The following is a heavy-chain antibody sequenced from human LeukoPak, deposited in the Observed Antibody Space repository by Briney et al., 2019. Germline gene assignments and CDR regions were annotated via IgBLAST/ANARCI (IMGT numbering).Heavy chain of an antibody. Sequence: GGSLRLSCAASGFTFSSYSMNWVRQAPGKGLEWVSAISGSGGSTYYADSVKGRFTISRDNAKNSLYLQMNSLRTEDTAVYYCAITGYISAWNFDCWGQGTLVTVSS. J-gene: IGHJ4*02. V-gene: IGHV3-21*04. CDR3: AITGYISAWNFDC. CDR1: GFTFSSYS. D-gene: IGHD6-19*01. CDR2: ISGSGGST.